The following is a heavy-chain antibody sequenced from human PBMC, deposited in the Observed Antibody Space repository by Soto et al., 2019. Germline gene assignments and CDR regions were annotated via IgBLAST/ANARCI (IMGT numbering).Heavy chain of an antibody. CDR1: GYTFTGYY. CDR3: ARGAMVRGVIIYSYYSTDV. CDR2: INPNSGGT. D-gene: IGHD3-10*01. Sequence: ASVKVSCKASGYTFTGYYMHWVRQAPGQGLEWMGWINPNSGGTNYAQKFQGWVTMTRDTSISPAYMELSRLRSDDTAVYYCARGAMVRGVIIYSYYSTDVWGKGTTVTVSS. V-gene: IGHV1-2*04. J-gene: IGHJ6*03.